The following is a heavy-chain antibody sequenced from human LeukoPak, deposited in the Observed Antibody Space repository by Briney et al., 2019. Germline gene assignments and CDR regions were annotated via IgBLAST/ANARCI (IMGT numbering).Heavy chain of an antibody. J-gene: IGHJ4*02. CDR3: AKAVAPYYYDTSGLGVLGY. V-gene: IGHV3-23*01. CDR1: GFTSSSYA. CDR2: ISGSGGST. D-gene: IGHD3-22*01. Sequence: GGSLRLSCAASGFTSSSYAMSWVRQAPGKGLEWVSAISGSGGSTYYADSVKGRFTISRDNSKNTLYLQMNSLRAEDTAVCYCAKAVAPYYYDTSGLGVLGYWGQGTLVTVSS.